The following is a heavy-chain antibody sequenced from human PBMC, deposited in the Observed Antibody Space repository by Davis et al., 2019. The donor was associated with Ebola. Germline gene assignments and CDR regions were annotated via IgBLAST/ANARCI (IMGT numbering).Heavy chain of an antibody. CDR1: GGSISSYY. J-gene: IGHJ6*04. CDR2: IYYSGST. Sequence: MPSETLSLTCTVSGGSISSYYWSWIRQPPGKGLEWIGYIYYSGSTYYNPSLKSRVTISVDTSKNQFSLKLSSVTAADTAVYYCARDLQLAGMDVWGKGTTVTVSS. CDR3: ARDLQLAGMDV. V-gene: IGHV4-59*12.